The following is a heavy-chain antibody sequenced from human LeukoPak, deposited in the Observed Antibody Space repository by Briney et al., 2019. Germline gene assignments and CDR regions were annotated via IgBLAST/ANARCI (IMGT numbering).Heavy chain of an antibody. CDR1: GGSFSGYY. CDR3: ARGKIAAAGSDAFDI. J-gene: IGHJ3*02. D-gene: IGHD6-13*01. V-gene: IGHV4-59*10. Sequence: SETLSLTCAVYGGSFSGYYWSWIRQPAGKGLEWIGRIYTSGSTNYNPSLKSRVTISVDTSKNQFSLKLSSVTAADTAVYYCARGKIAAAGSDAFDIWGQGTMVTVSS. CDR2: IYTSGST.